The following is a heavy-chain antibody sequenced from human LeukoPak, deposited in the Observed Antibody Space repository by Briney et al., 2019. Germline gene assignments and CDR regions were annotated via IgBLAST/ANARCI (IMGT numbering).Heavy chain of an antibody. CDR1: GFTVSSSY. CDR2: IYSGGST. D-gene: IGHD3-10*01. V-gene: IGHV3-53*01. Sequence: GGSLRLSCAASGFTVSSSYMSWVRQAPGKGLEWVSVIYSGGSTYYGDSVKGRFTISRDNSKNTLYLQMKSLRAEDTAVYYCAREVVRGVVDYWGQGTLVTVSS. J-gene: IGHJ4*02. CDR3: AREVVRGVVDY.